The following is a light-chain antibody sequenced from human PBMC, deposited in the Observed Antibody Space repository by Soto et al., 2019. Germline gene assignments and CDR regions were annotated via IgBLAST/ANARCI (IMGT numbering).Light chain of an antibody. CDR3: QQSYSAPLT. V-gene: IGKV1-39*01. CDR1: QGISTY. Sequence: DIQMTQSPSYLSASVGDRVTITCRASQGISTYLNWYQQKPGKAPKLLTYAASSLQSGVPSRFNGIGSGTDVTLSISTLEPEDLATYYCQQSYSAPLTCVPGTKVYIK. CDR2: AAS. J-gene: IGKJ3*01.